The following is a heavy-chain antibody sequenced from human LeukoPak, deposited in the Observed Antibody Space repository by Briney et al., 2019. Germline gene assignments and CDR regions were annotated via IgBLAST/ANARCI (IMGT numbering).Heavy chain of an antibody. CDR3: ARDHNKGSGWYRRNWFDP. CDR2: INPNSGGT. J-gene: IGHJ5*02. D-gene: IGHD6-19*01. Sequence: ASVKVSCKASGYTFTGYYMHWVRQAPGQGLEWMGWINPNSGGTNYAQKFQGRVTMTRDTSISTAYMELSRLRSDDTAVYYCARDHNKGSGWYRRNWFDPWGQGTLVTVSS. CDR1: GYTFTGYY. V-gene: IGHV1-2*02.